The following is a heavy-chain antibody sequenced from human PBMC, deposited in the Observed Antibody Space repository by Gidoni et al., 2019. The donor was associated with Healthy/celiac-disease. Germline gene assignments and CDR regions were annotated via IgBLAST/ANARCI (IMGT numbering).Heavy chain of an antibody. J-gene: IGHJ5*02. V-gene: IGHV1-69*01. CDR2: ILPIFGTA. Sequence: VQLVQSGAEVKQPGSAVKVSCQASGGTFTSSASSWVRQAPGQGLEWMGGILPIFGTANYAQKFQGRVTITADESTSTAYMELSSLRSEDTAVYYCARAAAPSYGGNSEQSNWFDPWGQGTLVTVSS. CDR1: GGTFTSSA. CDR3: ARAAAPSYGGNSEQSNWFDP. D-gene: IGHD4-17*01.